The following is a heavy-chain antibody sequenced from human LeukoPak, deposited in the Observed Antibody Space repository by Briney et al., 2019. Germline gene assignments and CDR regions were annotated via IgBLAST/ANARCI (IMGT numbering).Heavy chain of an antibody. CDR2: IYTGGST. Sequence: GGSLRLSCAASGFTVSSNYMSWVRQAPGKGLEWVSVIYTGGSTYYADSVKGRFTISRDKSKNTLYLQMNSLRAEDTAVYYCARIRSGYYYFDYWGQGTLVTVSS. CDR3: ARIRSGYYYFDY. D-gene: IGHD3-22*01. V-gene: IGHV3-66*01. J-gene: IGHJ4*02. CDR1: GFTVSSNY.